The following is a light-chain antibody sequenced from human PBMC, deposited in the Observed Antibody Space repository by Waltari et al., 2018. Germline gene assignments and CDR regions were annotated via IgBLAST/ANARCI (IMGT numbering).Light chain of an antibody. V-gene: IGKV1-39*01. CDR3: QQSYSTPA. CDR2: AAS. Sequence: DIQMTQSPSSLSASVGDRVTITCRASQSISSYLNWYQQKPGKAPKLLIYAASSLQSGVPSRFSGSASGTDFTLTISSLQPEDFATYYCQQSYSTPAFDQGTKVEIK. J-gene: IGKJ1*01. CDR1: QSISSY.